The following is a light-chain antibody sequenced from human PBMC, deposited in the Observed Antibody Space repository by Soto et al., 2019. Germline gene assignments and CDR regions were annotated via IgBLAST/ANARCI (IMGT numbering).Light chain of an antibody. Sequence: QSAVTHPPAVSRSRGQTVTIYCIGSGTIFRAGFYVHRYQRLPGTAPKPLISGNKIRPSGVPDRFSGSKSGNSASLTITGLQAEGVADYYCQTYDASLSGSGVFGTGTKVTVL. CDR1: GTIFRAGFY. CDR3: QTYDASLSGSGV. V-gene: IGLV1-40*02. CDR2: GNK. J-gene: IGLJ1*01.